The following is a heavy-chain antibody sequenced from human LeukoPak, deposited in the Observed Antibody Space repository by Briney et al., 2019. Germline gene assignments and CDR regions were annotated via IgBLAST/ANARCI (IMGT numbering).Heavy chain of an antibody. J-gene: IGHJ4*02. CDR2: ISGSGGST. CDR1: GFTFSSYA. V-gene: IGHV3-23*01. D-gene: IGHD3-16*02. Sequence: PGGSLRLSCAASGFTFSSYAMSWVRQAPGKGPEWVSAISGSGGSTYYADSVKGRFTISRDNSKNTLYLQMNSLRAEDTAVYYCAKALGIRLGELSLSDYWGQGTLVTVSS. CDR3: AKALGIRLGELSLSDY.